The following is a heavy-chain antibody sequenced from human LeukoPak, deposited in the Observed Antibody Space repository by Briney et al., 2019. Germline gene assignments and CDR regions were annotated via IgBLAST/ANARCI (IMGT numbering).Heavy chain of an antibody. Sequence: GASVRVSCKASGYTFTVYYMHWGRQAPGQGGEWMGWINPNSGGTNYAQKFQGRVTMTRDTSISTAYMELSRLRSDDTAVYYCARDSQYCGGDCRGRGYYYYYMDVWGKGTTVTVSS. CDR1: GYTFTVYY. D-gene: IGHD2-21*02. V-gene: IGHV1-2*02. CDR3: ARDSQYCGGDCRGRGYYYYYMDV. J-gene: IGHJ6*03. CDR2: INPNSGGT.